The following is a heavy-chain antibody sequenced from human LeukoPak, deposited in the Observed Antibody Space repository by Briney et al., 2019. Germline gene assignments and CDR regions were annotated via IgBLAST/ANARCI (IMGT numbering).Heavy chain of an antibody. CDR2: INPSGGST. J-gene: IGHJ4*02. D-gene: IGHD6-13*01. V-gene: IGHV1-46*01. Sequence: ASVKVSCKASGYTFISYYMHWVRQAPGQGLEWMGIINPSGGSTSYAQKFQGRVTMTRDTSTSTVYMELSSLRSEDTAVYYCARARKSIAAAGTPFDYWGQGTLVTVSS. CDR3: ARARKSIAAAGTPFDY. CDR1: GYTFISYY.